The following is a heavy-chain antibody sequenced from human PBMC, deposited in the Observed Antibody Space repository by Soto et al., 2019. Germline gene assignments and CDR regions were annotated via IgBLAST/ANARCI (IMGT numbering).Heavy chain of an antibody. Sequence: EVQLVESGGGLVKPGGSLRLSCAASGFTFSNAWMNWVRQAPGKGLEWVGRIKSKTDGGTTDYAAPVKGRFTISRDDSRNTVYLQMNSLNTGETAAYYCTTDLGPVVVNSFDYCCQGTLVTVSS. V-gene: IGHV3-15*07. D-gene: IGHD3-22*01. CDR2: IKSKTDGGTT. CDR3: TTDLGPVVVNSFDY. CDR1: GFTFSNAW. J-gene: IGHJ4*02.